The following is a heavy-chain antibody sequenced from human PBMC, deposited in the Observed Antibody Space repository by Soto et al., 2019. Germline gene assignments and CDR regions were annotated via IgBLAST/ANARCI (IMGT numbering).Heavy chain of an antibody. J-gene: IGHJ6*03. CDR1: GFTFSSYG. V-gene: IGHV3-33*01. CDR2: IWYDGSNK. D-gene: IGHD4-17*01. Sequence: VQLVESGGGVVQPGRSLRLSCAASGFTFSSYGMHWVRQAPGKGLEWVAVIWYDGSNKYYADSVKGRFTISRDNSKNTLYLQMNSLRAEDTAVYYCARGPYGDYVGDYYYMDVWGKGTTVTVSS. CDR3: ARGPYGDYVGDYYYMDV.